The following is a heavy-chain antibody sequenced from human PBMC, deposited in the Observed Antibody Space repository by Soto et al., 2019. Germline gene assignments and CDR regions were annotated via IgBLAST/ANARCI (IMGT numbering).Heavy chain of an antibody. J-gene: IGHJ6*02. V-gene: IGHV1-69*12. D-gene: IGHD6-6*01. CDR1: GGTFSSYA. Sequence: QVQLVQSGAEVKKPGSSVKVSCKASGGTFSSYAISWVRQAPGQGLEWMGGIIPIFGTANYAQKFQGRVTITADESTRRAYMELSILRAEDTAVYYCASAVAARVGGGCYGMDVWGQGTTVNVSS. CDR3: ASAVAARVGGGCYGMDV. CDR2: IIPIFGTA.